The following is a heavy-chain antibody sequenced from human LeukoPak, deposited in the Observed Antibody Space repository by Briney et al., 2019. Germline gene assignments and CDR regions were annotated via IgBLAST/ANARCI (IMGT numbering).Heavy chain of an antibody. CDR2: ISANNGHT. V-gene: IGHV1-18*01. CDR1: GYIFTSYG. D-gene: IGHD4-17*01. Sequence: GASVKVSCKASGYIFTSYGLSWVRQAPGQGLEWMGWISANNGHTHYAQKFQGRLTITRDMSTRTVDMELRSLRSDDTAVYYCARHVPPGDGEFDYWGQGTLVTVSS. J-gene: IGHJ4*02. CDR3: ARHVPPGDGEFDY.